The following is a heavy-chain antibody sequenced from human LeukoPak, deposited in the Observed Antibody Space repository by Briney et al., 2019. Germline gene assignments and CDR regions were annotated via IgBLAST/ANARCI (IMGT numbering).Heavy chain of an antibody. V-gene: IGHV4-34*01. CDR2: INHSGGT. CDR3: ARSCPGQRNYYYYMDV. D-gene: IGHD6-25*01. CDR1: GGSFSGYY. Sequence: SQTLSLTCAVYGGSFSGYYWSWIRQPPGKGLEWIGEINHSGGTNYNPSLKSRVTISVDTSKNQFSLKLSSVTAADTAVYYCARSCPGQRNYYYYMDVWGKGTTVTVSS. J-gene: IGHJ6*03.